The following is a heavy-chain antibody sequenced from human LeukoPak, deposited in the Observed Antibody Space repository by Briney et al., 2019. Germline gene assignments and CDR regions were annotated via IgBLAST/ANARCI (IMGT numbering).Heavy chain of an antibody. J-gene: IGHJ3*02. D-gene: IGHD1-26*01. CDR2: IYYSGTT. CDR3: ATESIVGAQDALHI. CDR1: GGSVSSDSYY. V-gene: IGHV4-61*01. Sequence: SETLSLTCTVSGGSVSSDSYYWNWIRQPPGKGLEWIGYIYYSGTTHYNPSLKSRVTMSVDTSNNQFSLKVSSVTAADTAVYYCATESIVGAQDALHIWGQGTMVTVSS.